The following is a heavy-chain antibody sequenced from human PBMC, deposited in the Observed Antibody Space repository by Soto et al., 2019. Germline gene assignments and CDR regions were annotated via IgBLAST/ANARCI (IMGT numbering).Heavy chain of an antibody. V-gene: IGHV3-30*18. CDR2: ISSDGNSQ. J-gene: IGHJ4*02. Sequence: QVQLVESGGGVVQPGRSLRLSCAASGFTFSHSGFHWVRQAPGKGLEWVIFISSDGNSQYYGDSVKGRFTISRDNSRDNLYLQMNSLRPEDTAVYYCSKDTPGTVSRWGQGTLVSDSS. CDR3: SKDTPGTVSR. CDR1: GFTFSHSG. D-gene: IGHD3-10*01.